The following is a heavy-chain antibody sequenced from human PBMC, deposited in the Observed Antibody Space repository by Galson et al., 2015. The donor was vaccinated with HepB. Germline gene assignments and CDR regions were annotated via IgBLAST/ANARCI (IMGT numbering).Heavy chain of an antibody. Sequence: SVKVSCKASGYTFSTYAMNWVRQAPGQGLEWMGWINTNTGKPTYAQGFIGRFVFSLDTSVSTAYLQIDSLKAEDNAVYYCARNRGSGSHFFDNWGQGTLVTVSS. CDR3: ARNRGSGSHFFDN. J-gene: IGHJ4*02. CDR2: INTNTGKP. D-gene: IGHD2-15*01. CDR1: GYTFSTYA. V-gene: IGHV7-4-1*01.